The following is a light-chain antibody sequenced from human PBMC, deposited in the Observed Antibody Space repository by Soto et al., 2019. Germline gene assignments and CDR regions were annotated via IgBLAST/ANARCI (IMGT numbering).Light chain of an antibody. Sequence: EIVMTQSPATLSVSPGERVTLSCRASQSVSSSLAWYQQKPGQAPRLLIYGASTRAIGIPGRFSGSGSETEFTLTIGSLQSEDFAVYYCQQYNNWWTFGQGTKVETK. V-gene: IGKV3-15*01. J-gene: IGKJ1*01. CDR3: QQYNNWWT. CDR1: QSVSSS. CDR2: GAS.